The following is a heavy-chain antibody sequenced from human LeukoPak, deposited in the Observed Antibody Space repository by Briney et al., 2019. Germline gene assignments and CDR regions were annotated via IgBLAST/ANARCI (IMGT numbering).Heavy chain of an antibody. V-gene: IGHV3-53*01. D-gene: IGHD4-17*01. CDR2: IYSGGST. J-gene: IGHJ6*02. CDR3: ARESYGDYPTDYYGMDV. CDR1: GFTVSSNY. Sequence: GGSLRLSCAASGFTVSSNYMSWVRQAPGKELEWVSVIYSGGSTYYADSVEGRFTISRDNSKNTLYLQMNSLRAEDTAVYYCARESYGDYPTDYYGMDVWGQGTTVTVSS.